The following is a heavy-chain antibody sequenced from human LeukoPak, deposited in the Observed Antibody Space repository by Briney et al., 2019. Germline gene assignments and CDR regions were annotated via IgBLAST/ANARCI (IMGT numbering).Heavy chain of an antibody. D-gene: IGHD3-10*01. V-gene: IGHV3-7*01. J-gene: IGHJ6*02. CDR1: GVSLSNYW. Sequence: AGSLRLSCAASGVSLSNYWMSWVRQAPGKGLEWVANINQSGSGKYYVASVSGGFTFSKANAKNSVYLQMNSLRPEDTAIYYCAWYGVTHGLDVWGQGTTVTVSS. CDR3: AWYGVTHGLDV. CDR2: INQSGSGK.